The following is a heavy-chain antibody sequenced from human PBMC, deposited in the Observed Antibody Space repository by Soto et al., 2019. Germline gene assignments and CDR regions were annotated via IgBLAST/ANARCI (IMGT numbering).Heavy chain of an antibody. V-gene: IGHV1-69*13. J-gene: IGHJ4*02. Sequence: GASVKVSCKASGGTFSSYAISWVRQAPGQGLEWMGGIIPIFGTANYTQKFQGRVTITADESTSTAYMELSSLRSEDTAVYYCARVARFLEWLRDHYFDYWGQGTLVTVSS. CDR2: IIPIFGTA. CDR1: GGTFSSYA. CDR3: ARVARFLEWLRDHYFDY. D-gene: IGHD3-3*01.